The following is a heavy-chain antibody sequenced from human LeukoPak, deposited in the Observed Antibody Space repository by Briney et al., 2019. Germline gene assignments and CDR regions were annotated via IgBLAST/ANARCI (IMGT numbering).Heavy chain of an antibody. CDR3: ASGNCSSTSCYGYFNYYYMDV. V-gene: IGHV4-38-2*01. J-gene: IGHJ6*03. CDR2: TYHSGST. Sequence: PSETLSLTCAVSGYSISSGYYWGWIRQPPGKGLEWIGSTYHSGSTYYNPSLESRVTISVDTSKNQFSLKLSSVTAADTAVYYCASGNCSSTSCYGYFNYYYMDVWGKGTTVTVSS. D-gene: IGHD2-2*03. CDR1: GYSISSGYY.